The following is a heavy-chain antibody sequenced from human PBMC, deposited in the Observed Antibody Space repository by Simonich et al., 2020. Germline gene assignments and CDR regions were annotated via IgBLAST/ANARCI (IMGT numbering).Heavy chain of an antibody. CDR1: GYTFTGYY. J-gene: IGHJ6*03. D-gene: IGHD7-27*01. CDR2: INPKSGGT. Sequence: QVQLVHSGAEVKKPGASVKVSCKASGYTFTGYYMHWVRQAPGQGLEWMGWINPKSGGTNDAHKFQGRGTMTRETSISTAYMELSRLRSDDTAVYYCARGALTGDYYYMDVWGKGTTVTVSS. CDR3: ARGALTGDYYYMDV. V-gene: IGHV1-2*07.